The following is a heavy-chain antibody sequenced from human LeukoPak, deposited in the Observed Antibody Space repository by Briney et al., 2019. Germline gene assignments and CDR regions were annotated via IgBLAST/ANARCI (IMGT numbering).Heavy chain of an antibody. Sequence: GGSLRPSCAASGFIFSDYDMHWVRQATGKGLEWVSAVGMAGDTYYPDSVKGRFTSSRENAKNSLYLQMNSLSAEDTAVYYCARRASFHGMDVWGQGTTVTVSS. CDR2: VGMAGDT. CDR3: ARRASFHGMDV. J-gene: IGHJ6*02. V-gene: IGHV3-13*01. CDR1: GFIFSDYD.